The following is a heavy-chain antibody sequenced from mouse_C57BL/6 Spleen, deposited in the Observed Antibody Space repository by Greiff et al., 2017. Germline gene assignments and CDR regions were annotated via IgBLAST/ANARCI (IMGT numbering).Heavy chain of an antibody. D-gene: IGHD2-12*01. J-gene: IGHJ4*01. CDR3: ARYAYYSDYYAMDY. V-gene: IGHV1-61*01. CDR1: GYTFTSYW. CDR2: IYPSDSET. Sequence: QVQLQQSGAELVRPGSSVKLSCKASGYTFTSYWMDWVKQRPGQGLEWIGNIYPSDSETHYNQKFKDKATLTVDKSSSTAYMQLSSLTSEDSAVYYCARYAYYSDYYAMDYWGQGTSVTVSS.